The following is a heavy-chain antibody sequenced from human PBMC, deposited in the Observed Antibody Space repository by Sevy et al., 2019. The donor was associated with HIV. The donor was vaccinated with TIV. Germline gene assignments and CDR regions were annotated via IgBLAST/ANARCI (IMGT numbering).Heavy chain of an antibody. Sequence: EGSLRLSCAASGFTFNSYWMSWVRQAPGKGLEWVANTKYDGSDKYYVGSVRGRFTISRDNDKKSLYLQMNSLRAEDTAVYYCAREGYGFDIWGQGTMVTVSS. V-gene: IGHV3-7*01. D-gene: IGHD2-15*01. J-gene: IGHJ3*02. CDR3: AREGYGFDI. CDR1: GFTFNSYW. CDR2: TKYDGSDK.